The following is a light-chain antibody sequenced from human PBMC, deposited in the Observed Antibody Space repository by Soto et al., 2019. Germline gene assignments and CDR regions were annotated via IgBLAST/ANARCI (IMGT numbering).Light chain of an antibody. CDR3: TSYTSSTTWV. J-gene: IGLJ3*02. Sequence: QSALTQPASVSGSPGQSITISCTGTSSDVGRYNYVSWYQQHPGKAPKLMIYEVSNRPSGVSNRFSASKSGNTASLTISGLQAEDEADHYCTSYTSSTTWVFGGGTKVTVL. V-gene: IGLV2-14*01. CDR2: EVS. CDR1: SSDVGRYNY.